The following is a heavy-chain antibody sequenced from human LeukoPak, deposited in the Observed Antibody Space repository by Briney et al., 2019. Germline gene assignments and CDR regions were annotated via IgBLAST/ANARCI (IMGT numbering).Heavy chain of an antibody. J-gene: IGHJ4*02. Sequence: PGGSLRLSCAASGFSFYNYAMSWVRQAPGKGLEWLSGISGSGGTIYYVDSVKGRFTISRDNSKNTLYLQMNSLRAEDTGVYYCARAMMVVANLWGVYDYWGQGTLVTVSS. V-gene: IGHV3-23*01. CDR1: GFSFYNYA. D-gene: IGHD3-22*01. CDR3: ARAMMVVANLWGVYDY. CDR2: ISGSGGTI.